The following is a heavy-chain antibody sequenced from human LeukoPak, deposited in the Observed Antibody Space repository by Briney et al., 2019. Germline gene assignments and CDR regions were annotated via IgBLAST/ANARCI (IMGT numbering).Heavy chain of an antibody. V-gene: IGHV4-34*01. CDR3: ARMGWGGTGY. CDR2: INHSGST. D-gene: IGHD3-16*01. CDR1: GGSFSGYY. Sequence: SETLSLTCAVYGGSFSGYYWSWIRPPPGKGLEWIGEINHSGSTNYNPSLKSRVTISVDTSKNQFSLKLSSVTAADTAVYYCARMGWGGTGYWGQGTLVTVS. J-gene: IGHJ4*02.